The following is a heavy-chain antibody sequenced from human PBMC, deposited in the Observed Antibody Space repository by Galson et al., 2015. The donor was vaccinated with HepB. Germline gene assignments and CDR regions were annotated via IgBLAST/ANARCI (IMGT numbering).Heavy chain of an antibody. Sequence: SLRLSCAASGFTFSSYWMHWARQAPGKGLVWVSRINSDGSSTSYADSVKGRFTISRDNAKNTLYLQMNSLRAEDTAVYYCARDSMGDYGDYVCDYWGQGALVTVSS. CDR3: ARDSMGDYGDYVCDY. CDR2: INSDGSST. V-gene: IGHV3-74*01. D-gene: IGHD4-17*01. J-gene: IGHJ4*02. CDR1: GFTFSSYW.